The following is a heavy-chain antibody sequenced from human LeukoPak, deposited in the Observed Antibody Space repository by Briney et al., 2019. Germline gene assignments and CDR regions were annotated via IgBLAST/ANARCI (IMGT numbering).Heavy chain of an antibody. CDR2: IRRDGSHK. J-gene: IGHJ4*02. V-gene: IGHV3-30*02. CDR1: GCAFNDFA. D-gene: IGHD3-16*01. Sequence: GGSLTLSCEASGCAFNDFAMYWVRQAPGKGLDWVALIRRDGSHKYYAHSIKGRFTISIDNSKNTLYLQMTSLRAEDTAVYYCEKSSIMFAGGRLGCIDFWGQGNLVTVFS. CDR3: EKSSIMFAGGRLGCIDF.